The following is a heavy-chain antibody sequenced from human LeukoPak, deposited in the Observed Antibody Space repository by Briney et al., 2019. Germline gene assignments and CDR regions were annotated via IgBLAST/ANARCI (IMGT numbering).Heavy chain of an antibody. CDR1: GGSISSSSYY. V-gene: IGHV4-39*01. Sequence: SETLSLTCAVSGGSISSSSYYWGWIRQPPGKGLEWIGSIYYSGSTYYNPSLKSRVTISVDTSKNQFPLKLSSVTAADTAVYYCARYSRFTKSFNYTQRTGRVADYFDYWGQGTLVTVSS. CDR3: ARYSRFTKSFNYTQRTGRVADYFDY. CDR2: IYYSGST. D-gene: IGHD4-11*01. J-gene: IGHJ4*02.